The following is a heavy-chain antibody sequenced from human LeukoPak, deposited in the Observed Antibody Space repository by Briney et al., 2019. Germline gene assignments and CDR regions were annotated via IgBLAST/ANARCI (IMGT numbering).Heavy chain of an antibody. CDR3: AKGTSYYGSGSYADY. V-gene: IGHV3-23*01. CDR2: ISGSGSNT. CDR1: GFTFSTYG. J-gene: IGHJ4*02. D-gene: IGHD3-10*01. Sequence: GGSLRLSCAASGFTFSTYGMSWVRQAPGKGLEWVSAISGSGSNTYYADSVKGRFTISRDNSKHTLYLQMHSLRAEDTAVYYCAKGTSYYGSGSYADYWGQGTLVTVSS.